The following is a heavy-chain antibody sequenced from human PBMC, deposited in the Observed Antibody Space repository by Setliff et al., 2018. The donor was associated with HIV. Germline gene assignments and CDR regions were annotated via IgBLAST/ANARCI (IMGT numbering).Heavy chain of an antibody. D-gene: IGHD6-13*01. Sequence: SVKVSCKASGNTFSSYGITWVRQAPGQGLEWMGGTTPLLGTTNYAQKFQGRVTITTDESTSTAYMELSSLRSEDTAVYYCARAPYSSSWGLDYWGQGTLVTVSS. CDR3: ARAPYSSSWGLDY. CDR2: TTPLLGTT. V-gene: IGHV1-69*05. J-gene: IGHJ4*02. CDR1: GNTFSSYG.